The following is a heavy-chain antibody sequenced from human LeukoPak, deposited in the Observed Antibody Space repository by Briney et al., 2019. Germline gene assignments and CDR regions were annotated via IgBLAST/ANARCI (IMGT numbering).Heavy chain of an antibody. CDR3: AREYNYYDSSGWDAFEI. Sequence: SETLSLTCTVSGGSISTYYWNWIRQPPGKGLEGIGYIYYSGNTNYNPSLTGRVTISVDTSKNQFSLKLSSVTAAYTAVYYCAREYNYYDSSGWDAFEIWGQGTMVTVSS. D-gene: IGHD3-22*01. CDR1: GGSISTYY. CDR2: IYYSGNT. V-gene: IGHV4-59*01. J-gene: IGHJ3*02.